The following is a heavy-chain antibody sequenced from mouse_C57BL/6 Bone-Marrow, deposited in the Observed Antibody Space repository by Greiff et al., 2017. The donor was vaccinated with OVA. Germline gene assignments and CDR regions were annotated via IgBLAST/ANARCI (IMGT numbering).Heavy chain of an antibody. CDR3: ATSLDY. CDR2: ISYDGST. V-gene: IGHV3-6*01. CDR1: GYSITSGYY. Sequence: EVQLQQSGPGLVKPSQSLSLTCSVTGYSITSGYYWNWIRQFPGNKLEWMGYISYDGSTNYNPSLKNRISITRDTPTNQFFLKLTSVTTEDTATYYCATSLDYWGQGTTLTVSS. J-gene: IGHJ2*01.